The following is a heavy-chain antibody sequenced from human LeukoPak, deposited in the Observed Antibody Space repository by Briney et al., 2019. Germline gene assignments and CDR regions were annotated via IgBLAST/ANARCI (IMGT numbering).Heavy chain of an antibody. J-gene: IGHJ6*03. D-gene: IGHD3-10*01. CDR2: IYYSGNT. Sequence: SETLSLTCTVPGGSISSYYWSWIRQPPGKGRDWIGSIYYSGNTNYSPTFRRGVTISVDTTKNKCSLIQRSGNAAGTAVYYCARNSLGDDYATGWSYFYMDVWGKGTTVTVSS. V-gene: IGHV4-59*01. CDR1: GGSISSYY. CDR3: ARNSLGDDYATGWSYFYMDV.